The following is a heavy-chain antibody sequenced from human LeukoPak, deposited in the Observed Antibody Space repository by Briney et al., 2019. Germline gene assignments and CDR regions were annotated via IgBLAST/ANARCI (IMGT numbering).Heavy chain of an antibody. CDR3: ARRGRGYSPHYYYYYYMDV. D-gene: IGHD5-18*01. J-gene: IGHJ6*03. Sequence: GESLKISCKGSGYSFTSYWIGWVRQMPGKGLEWVGIIYPGDSDTRYSPSFQGQVTISADKSISTAYLQWSSLKASDTAMYYCARRGRGYSPHYYYYYYMDVWGKGTTVTVSS. CDR1: GYSFTSYW. CDR2: IYPGDSDT. V-gene: IGHV5-51*01.